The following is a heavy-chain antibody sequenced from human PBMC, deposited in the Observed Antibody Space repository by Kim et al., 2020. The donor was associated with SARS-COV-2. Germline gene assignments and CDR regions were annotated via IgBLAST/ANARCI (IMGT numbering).Heavy chain of an antibody. J-gene: IGHJ4*02. D-gene: IGHD6-19*01. CDR3: AKGAGAPFFFDY. Sequence: YYAESGQGRFTIARDNSKYTLCLQMNNLRAEETAVYYCAKGAGAPFFFDYWGQGTLVTVSS. V-gene: IGHV3-23*01.